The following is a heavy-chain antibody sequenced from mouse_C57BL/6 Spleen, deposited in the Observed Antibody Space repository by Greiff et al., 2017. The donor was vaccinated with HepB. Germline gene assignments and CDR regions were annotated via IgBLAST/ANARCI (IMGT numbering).Heavy chain of an antibody. V-gene: IGHV5-6*01. D-gene: IGHD1-1*01. Sequence: EVQLMESGGDLVKPGGSLKLSCAASGFTFSSYGMSWVRQTPDKRLEWVATISSGGSYTYYPDSVKGRFTISRDNAKNTLYLQMSSLKSEDTAMYYCARRTTVVANWYFDVWGTGTTVTVSS. CDR3: ARRTTVVANWYFDV. J-gene: IGHJ1*03. CDR2: ISSGGSYT. CDR1: GFTFSSYG.